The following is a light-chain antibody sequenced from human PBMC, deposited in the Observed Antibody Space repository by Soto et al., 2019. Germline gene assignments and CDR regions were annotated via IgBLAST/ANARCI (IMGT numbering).Light chain of an antibody. V-gene: IGKV3-20*01. Sequence: DIVLTQSPGTLSLSPGDRAALSCGASQSLSNNFFAWYQQKPGQAPRLLISGASSRATGIPDRFSGSGSGTDFTLTITRVEPEDFAVYYCQQYATSPLTFGGGTKVEIK. CDR1: QSLSNNF. J-gene: IGKJ4*01. CDR3: QQYATSPLT. CDR2: GAS.